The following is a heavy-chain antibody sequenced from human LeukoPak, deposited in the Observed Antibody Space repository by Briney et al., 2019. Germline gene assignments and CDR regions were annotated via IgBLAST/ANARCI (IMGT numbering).Heavy chain of an antibody. Sequence: SETLSLTCTVSGGAVSSSDYYWGWIRQPPGKGLEWIGNIYYSGTTYYNPSLKSRVTISIHTSKNQFSLKLSSVTAAVTAVYYCARLRIQGDWFDPWGQGTLVTVSS. D-gene: IGHD1-1*01. CDR2: IYYSGTT. V-gene: IGHV4-39*01. CDR1: GGAVSSSDYY. CDR3: ARLRIQGDWFDP. J-gene: IGHJ5*02.